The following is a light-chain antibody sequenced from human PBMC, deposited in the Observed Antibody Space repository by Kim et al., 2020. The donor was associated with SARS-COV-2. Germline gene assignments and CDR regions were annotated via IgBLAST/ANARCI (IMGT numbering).Light chain of an antibody. CDR2: QDT. CDR1: KLGDKY. CDR3: QAWDSSTWV. V-gene: IGLV3-1*01. J-gene: IGLJ3*02. Sequence: VSPEQTASITCSADKLGDKYVCWYQQRPGQSPVLVISQDTKRPSGIPERFSGSNSGNTATLTISGTQVMDEADYYCQAWDSSTWVFGGGTQLTVL.